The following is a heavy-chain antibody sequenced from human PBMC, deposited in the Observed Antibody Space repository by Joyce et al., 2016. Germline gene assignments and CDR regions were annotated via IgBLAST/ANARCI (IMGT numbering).Heavy chain of an antibody. D-gene: IGHD1-26*01. CDR3: AIPKGEGASEYFQY. V-gene: IGHV3-7*03. CDR1: GFTFSDYY. J-gene: IGHJ1*01. Sequence: EVQLVESGGGLVQPGGSLRLSCAASGFTFSDYYMSWVRQAPEKGLEGVANINEDGREEYYVDSVKGRFTISRDNAKNSLYLQVSNLRAEDTAVYYCAIPKGEGASEYFQYWGQGTLVTVSS. CDR2: INEDGREE.